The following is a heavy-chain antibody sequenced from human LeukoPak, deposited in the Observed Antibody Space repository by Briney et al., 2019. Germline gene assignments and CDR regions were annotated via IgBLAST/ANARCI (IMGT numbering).Heavy chain of an antibody. Sequence: GGSLRLSCSASLFTFRCYSMHLVRQAPGKGLEWVALISFDGKKTYFAGSVKGRITISRDNYLNTVYLQMNSLRPEDTGLYYSARSSTMVRERGRIWLDPWGQGTLITVSS. CDR3: ARSSTMVRERGRIWLDP. J-gene: IGHJ5*02. CDR1: LFTFRCYS. V-gene: IGHV3-30-3*02. CDR2: ISFDGKKT. D-gene: IGHD3-10*01.